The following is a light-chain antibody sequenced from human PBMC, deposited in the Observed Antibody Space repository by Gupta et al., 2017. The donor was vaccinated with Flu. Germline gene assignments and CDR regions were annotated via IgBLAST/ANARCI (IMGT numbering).Light chain of an antibody. Sequence: EIVMTQSPATLSVSPGARATLSCRASQSVSSILACHQQKPGQAPRLLIYGSSTRATGIPARFSGSGSGTEFTLTISSLQSEDFAVYYCQQYNNCPRTFGQGTKVEIK. CDR3: QQYNNCPRT. V-gene: IGKV3-15*01. CDR1: QSVSSI. CDR2: GSS. J-gene: IGKJ1*01.